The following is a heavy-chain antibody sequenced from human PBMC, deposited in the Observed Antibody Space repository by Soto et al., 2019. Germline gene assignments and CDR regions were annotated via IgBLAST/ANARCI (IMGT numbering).Heavy chain of an antibody. CDR2: ISGSGGST. J-gene: IGHJ1*01. D-gene: IGHD3-10*01. CDR1: GFTFSSYA. CDR3: ANGPPVLLWFGEFEDQH. Sequence: EVQLLESGGGLVQPGGSLRLSCAASGFTFSSYAMSWVRQAPGKGLEWVSAISGSGGSTYYADSVKGRFTISRDNSKNTLYLQMNSLRAEDTAVYYCANGPPVLLWFGEFEDQHWGQGTLVTVSS. V-gene: IGHV3-23*01.